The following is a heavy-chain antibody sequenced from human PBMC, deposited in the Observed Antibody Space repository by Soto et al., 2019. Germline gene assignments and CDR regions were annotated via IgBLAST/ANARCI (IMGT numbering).Heavy chain of an antibody. D-gene: IGHD4-17*01. CDR1: GYTFTSYY. CDR2: INPSGGST. Sequence: QVQLVQSGAEVKKPGASVKVSCKASGYTFTSYYMHWVRQAPGQGLEWMGIINPSGGSTSYAQKFQGRIHMTRETSNSTVHMELGRLRSGGKGVEYCARIHYGGNSVGLNYWGQGTLVTVSS. J-gene: IGHJ4*02. CDR3: ARIHYGGNSVGLNY. V-gene: IGHV1-46*01.